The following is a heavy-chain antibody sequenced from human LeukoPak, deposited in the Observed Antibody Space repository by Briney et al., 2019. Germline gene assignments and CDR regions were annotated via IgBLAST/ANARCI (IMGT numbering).Heavy chain of an antibody. Sequence: TQTLSLTCTVSGGSISSGDYYWRWIRQPPGKGLEWIGYIYYSGSTYYNPSLKSRVTISVDTSKNQFSLKLSSVTAADTAVYYCARGGYCSGGSCQRFIWFDPWGQGTLVTVSS. CDR1: GGSISSGDYY. D-gene: IGHD2-15*01. V-gene: IGHV4-30-4*01. J-gene: IGHJ5*02. CDR2: IYYSGST. CDR3: ARGGYCSGGSCQRFIWFDP.